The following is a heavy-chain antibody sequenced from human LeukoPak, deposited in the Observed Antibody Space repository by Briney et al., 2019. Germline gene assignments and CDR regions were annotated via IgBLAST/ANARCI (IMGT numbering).Heavy chain of an antibody. CDR3: ARDGWLRPFDY. Sequence: ASVKVSCKASGGTFSSYAISWVRQAPGQGLEWMGRIIPILGIANYAQKFQGRVTITADKSTSTAYMELSSLRFEDTAVYYCARDGWLRPFDYWGQGTLVTVSS. CDR1: GGTFSSYA. CDR2: IIPILGIA. V-gene: IGHV1-69*04. D-gene: IGHD5-12*01. J-gene: IGHJ4*02.